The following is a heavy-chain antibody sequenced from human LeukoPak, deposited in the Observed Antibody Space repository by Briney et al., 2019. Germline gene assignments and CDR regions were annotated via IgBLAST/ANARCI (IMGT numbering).Heavy chain of an antibody. D-gene: IGHD5-24*01. J-gene: IGHJ4*02. Sequence: GGSLRLSCAASGFTFISYAMHWVRQAPGKGLEWVAVISYDGSNKYYADSVKGRFTISRDNSKNTLYLQMNSLRAEDTAVYYCARDLEMATLDYWGQGTLVTVSS. CDR1: GFTFISYA. CDR3: ARDLEMATLDY. CDR2: ISYDGSNK. V-gene: IGHV3-30*04.